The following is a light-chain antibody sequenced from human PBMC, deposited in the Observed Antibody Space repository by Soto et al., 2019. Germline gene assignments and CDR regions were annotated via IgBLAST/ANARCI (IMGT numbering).Light chain of an antibody. J-gene: IGLJ2*01. CDR3: TSWTTSTTMI. Sequence: QSALTQPASVSGSPGKSITISCTGTSSDIGAYNFVSWYQQHPGKAPKLMLYDVNIRPSGVSNRFSGSKSGNTASLTISGLQADDEADYYCTSWTTSTTMIFGGGTKLTVL. CDR1: SSDIGAYNF. CDR2: DVN. V-gene: IGLV2-14*03.